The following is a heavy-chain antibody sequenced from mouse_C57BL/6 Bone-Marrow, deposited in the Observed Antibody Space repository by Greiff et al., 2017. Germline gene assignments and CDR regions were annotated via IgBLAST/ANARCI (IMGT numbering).Heavy chain of an antibody. J-gene: IGHJ1*03. CDR1: GYTFTSYW. CDR2: IDPSDSYT. CDR3: AKFSYWYFDV. Sequence: VQLQQSGAELVKPGASVKLSCKASGYTFTSYWMQWVKQRPGQGLEWIGEIDPSDSYTNYNQKFKGKATLSVDTSSSTAYMQLSSLTSEDSAVYYCAKFSYWYFDVWGTGTTVTVSS. V-gene: IGHV1-50*01.